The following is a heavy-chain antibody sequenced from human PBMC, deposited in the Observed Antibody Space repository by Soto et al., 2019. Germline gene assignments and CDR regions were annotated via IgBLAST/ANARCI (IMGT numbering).Heavy chain of an antibody. Sequence: PWGSLRLSCSASGFTFTSYAMSWVRQAPGKGLEWVSGISVSGGATKIADSVKGRFTIARDNFKNMLSLQMNSLRVEDTAVYYCAKHDFWRFYKSGPEYWGKG. J-gene: IGHJ1*01. CDR2: ISVSGGAT. CDR1: GFTFTSYA. D-gene: IGHD3-3*01. CDR3: AKHDFWRFYKSGPEY. V-gene: IGHV3-23*01.